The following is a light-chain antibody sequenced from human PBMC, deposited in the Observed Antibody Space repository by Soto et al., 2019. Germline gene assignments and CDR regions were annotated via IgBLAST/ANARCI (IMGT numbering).Light chain of an antibody. CDR3: HHYSGLYT. J-gene: IGKJ2*01. Sequence: DIQMTQSPSALSASVGDRVTITCRASQSISRWLAWYQQKPGKAPKLLIYKASSLQGGVPSRFSGSGSGTEFTLTISGLQPDDVATYYCHHYSGLYTFGQGTKLEI. V-gene: IGKV1-5*03. CDR2: KAS. CDR1: QSISRW.